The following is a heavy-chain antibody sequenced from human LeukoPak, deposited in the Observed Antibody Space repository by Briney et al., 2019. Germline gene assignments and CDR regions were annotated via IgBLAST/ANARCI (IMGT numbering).Heavy chain of an antibody. CDR1: GFSFSSYD. J-gene: IGHJ4*02. Sequence: GGSLRLSCAASGFSFSSYDMHCVRQAPGKGLEWVAVISYDGSNKYYADSVKGRFTISRDNSKNTLYLQMDSLRAEDTAVYYCARDRGSNDPIDYWGQGTLVTVSS. CDR2: ISYDGSNK. D-gene: IGHD2-15*01. CDR3: ARDRGSNDPIDY. V-gene: IGHV3-30*03.